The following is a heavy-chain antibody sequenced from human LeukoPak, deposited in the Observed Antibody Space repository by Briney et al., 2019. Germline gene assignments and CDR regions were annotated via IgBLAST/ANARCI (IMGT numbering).Heavy chain of an antibody. CDR2: MDTDGRTT. V-gene: IGHV3-74*01. D-gene: IGHD6-25*01. CDR1: GFTFSSYW. J-gene: IGHJ5*02. Sequence: PGGSLRLSCAASGFTFSSYWMHWVRQAPGKGLVWVARMDTDGRTTDYADSVKGRFTISRDNARNTLYLQMRSLRADDTALYYCATDVTGSEDRWGQGTLVTVSS. CDR3: ATDVTGSEDR.